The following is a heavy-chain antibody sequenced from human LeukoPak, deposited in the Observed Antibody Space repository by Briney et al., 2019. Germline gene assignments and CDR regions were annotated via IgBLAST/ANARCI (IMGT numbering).Heavy chain of an antibody. J-gene: IGHJ2*01. CDR2: IKQDGSEK. D-gene: IGHD5-18*01. CDR3: ARVRRYSYGYDWYFDL. V-gene: IGHV3-7*03. Sequence: PGGSLRLSCAASGFTFSSYSMNWVRQAPGKGLEWVADIKQDGSEKYYVDSVKGRFTISRDNAKNSLYLQMNSLRAEDTAVYYCARVRRYSYGYDWYFDLWGRGTLVTVSS. CDR1: GFTFSSYS.